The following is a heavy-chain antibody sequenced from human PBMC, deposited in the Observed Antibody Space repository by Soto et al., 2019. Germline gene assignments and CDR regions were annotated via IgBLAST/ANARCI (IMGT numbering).Heavy chain of an antibody. CDR1: GFIFTMVY. Sequence: GSLRLFGAAFGFIFTMVYMRWVRHAPGKGLEWVASISTISEYIYHEDSVKGKFTITRDNADDSLFLKMYSVIVGNTAVYYCAKYGPVTTAIRLSPMDVWGHGTTVTVSS. D-gene: IGHD2-2*02. V-gene: IGHV3-21*06. CDR2: ISTISEYI. CDR3: AKYGPVTTAIRLSPMDV. J-gene: IGHJ6*01.